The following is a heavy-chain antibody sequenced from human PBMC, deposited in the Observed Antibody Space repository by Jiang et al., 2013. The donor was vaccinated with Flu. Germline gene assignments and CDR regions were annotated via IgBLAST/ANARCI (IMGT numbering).Heavy chain of an antibody. CDR2: IIPIFGTA. CDR3: ARGPGYCGGDCYLYYFDY. V-gene: IGHV1-69*01. CDR1: GGTFSSYA. J-gene: IGHJ4*02. D-gene: IGHD2-21*02. Sequence: SGAEVKKPGSSVKVSCKASGGTFSSYAISWVRQAPGQGLEWMGGIIPIFGTANYAQKFQGRVTITADESTSTAYMELSSLRSEDTAVYYCARGPGYCGGDCYLYYFDYWGQGTLVTVSS.